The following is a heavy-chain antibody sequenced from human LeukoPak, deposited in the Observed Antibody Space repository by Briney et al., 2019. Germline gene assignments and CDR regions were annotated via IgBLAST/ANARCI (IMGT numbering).Heavy chain of an antibody. J-gene: IGHJ6*03. CDR2: IYYSGST. CDR1: GGSISSYY. D-gene: IGHD6-13*01. Sequence: PSETLSLTCTVSGGSISSYYWSWIRQPPGKGLEWIGYIYYSGSTNYDPSLKSRVTISVDTSKNQFSLKLSSVTAADTAVYYCARKGRAGSSWSLNWSGPKTGYYYMDVWGKGTTVTVSS. CDR3: ARKGRAGSSWSLNWSGPKTGYYYMDV. V-gene: IGHV4-59*01.